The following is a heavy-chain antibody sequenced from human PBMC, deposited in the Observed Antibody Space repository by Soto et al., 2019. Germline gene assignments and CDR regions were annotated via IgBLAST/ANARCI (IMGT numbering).Heavy chain of an antibody. CDR2: ISAYNGNT. D-gene: IGHD2-15*01. V-gene: IGHV1-18*01. CDR3: ARGYCSGGSCYYNWFDP. J-gene: IGHJ5*02. Sequence: QVQLVQSGAEVKKPGASVKVSCKASGYTFTSYGISWVRQAPGQGLEWMGWISAYNGNTNYAQKLQGRVTMTTDTSTSKAYMELSSLRSDDTAVYYCARGYCSGGSCYYNWFDPWGQGTLVTVSS. CDR1: GYTFTSYG.